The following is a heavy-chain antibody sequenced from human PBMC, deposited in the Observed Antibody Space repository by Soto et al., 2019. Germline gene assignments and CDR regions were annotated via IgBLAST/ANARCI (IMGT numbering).Heavy chain of an antibody. CDR3: ASALRYDTWYFDY. CDR1: GFSVSTHV. CDR2: LWYDGSRE. V-gene: IGHV3-33*01. J-gene: IGHJ4*02. D-gene: IGHD3-22*01. Sequence: QVQLVESGGGVVQPGRSLRLSCTASGFSVSTHVIHWVRQAPGKGLEWVAVLWYDGSREYYAESVKGRFTISRDNSKNTMSLQLNSPRAEDTAAYYCASALRYDTWYFDYWGQGTLATVSS.